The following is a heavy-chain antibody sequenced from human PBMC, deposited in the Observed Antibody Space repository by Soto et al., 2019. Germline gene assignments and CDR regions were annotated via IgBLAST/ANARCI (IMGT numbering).Heavy chain of an antibody. Sequence: GGSLRLSCAASGFTFSSYAMSWVRQAPGKGLEWVSAISGSGGSTYYADSVKGRFTISRDNSKNTLYLQMNSLRAEDTAVYYCAKDLRLLWFGELLEGPRDIYFDYWGQGTLVTVSS. D-gene: IGHD3-10*01. CDR1: GFTFSSYA. CDR3: AKDLRLLWFGELLEGPRDIYFDY. J-gene: IGHJ4*02. V-gene: IGHV3-23*01. CDR2: ISGSGGST.